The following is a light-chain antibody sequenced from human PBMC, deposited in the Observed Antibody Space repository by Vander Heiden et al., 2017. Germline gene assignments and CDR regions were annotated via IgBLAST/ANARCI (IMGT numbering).Light chain of an antibody. J-gene: IGKJ2*01. Sequence: EIVLTQSPGTLSLAAGERATLSCRASQIVSSSYLAWYQQKPGQAPRLLIYGASTRATGIPDRFSGSGSGTDFTLTISRLEPEDFAVYFCQQYGGSPYTFGQGTKLEIK. V-gene: IGKV3-20*01. CDR1: QIVSSSY. CDR2: GAS. CDR3: QQYGGSPYT.